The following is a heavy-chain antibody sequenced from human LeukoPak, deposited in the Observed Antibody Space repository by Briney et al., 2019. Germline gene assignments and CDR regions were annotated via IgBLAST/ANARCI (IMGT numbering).Heavy chain of an antibody. V-gene: IGHV1-46*01. J-gene: IGHJ4*02. CDR2: INPSGGTT. CDR3: ARILCSGGSCPRTPFDY. D-gene: IGHD2-15*01. CDR1: GHTFTSFY. Sequence: GASVKVSCKASGHTFTSFYMHWVRQAPGQGLEWMGIINPSGGTTSYAQKFQGRVTMTRDTSTSTVHMELSSLRPEDTAVYYCARILCSGGSCPRTPFDYWGQGTLVTVSS.